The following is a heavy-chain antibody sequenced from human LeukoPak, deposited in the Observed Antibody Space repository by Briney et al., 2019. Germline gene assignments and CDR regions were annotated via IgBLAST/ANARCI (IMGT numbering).Heavy chain of an antibody. CDR3: APIAIRSGY. J-gene: IGHJ4*02. Sequence: PGRSLRLSCAASGFTFSSYGMHWVRQAPGKGLEWVSVIYSGGSTYYADSVKGRFTISRDNSKNTLYLQMNSLRAEDTAVYYCAPIAIRSGYWGQGTLVTVSS. V-gene: IGHV3-NL1*01. CDR1: GFTFSSYG. CDR2: IYSGGST. D-gene: IGHD3-9*01.